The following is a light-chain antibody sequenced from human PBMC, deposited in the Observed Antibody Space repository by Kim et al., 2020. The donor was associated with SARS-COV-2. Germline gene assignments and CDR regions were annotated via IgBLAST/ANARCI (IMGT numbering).Light chain of an antibody. V-gene: IGKV1-39*01. Sequence: DIQMTQSPSSLSASVGDRVTITCRASQSISSYLNWYQQKPGKAPKLLIYAASSLQRGVPSRFSGSGSGTDFTLTISSLQPEDFATYDCQQSYSTPPTFGQGPKLEI. J-gene: IGKJ2*01. CDR1: QSISSY. CDR3: QQSYSTPPT. CDR2: AAS.